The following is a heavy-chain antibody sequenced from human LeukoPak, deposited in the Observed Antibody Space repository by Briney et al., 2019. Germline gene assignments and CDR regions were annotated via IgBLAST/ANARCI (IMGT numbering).Heavy chain of an antibody. J-gene: IGHJ5*02. CDR3: AKGDYYDVLTGRQNWFGP. V-gene: IGHV3-7*04. CDR2: IEQDGSEK. Sequence: GGSLRLSCAASGFTFSSYWMSWVRQAPGKGLEWVANIEQDGSEKYYADSVKGRFTISRDNSKNTLYLQMNSLRVEDTAVYYCAKGDYYDVLTGRQNWFGPWGQGTLVTVSS. CDR1: GFTFSSYW. D-gene: IGHD3-9*01.